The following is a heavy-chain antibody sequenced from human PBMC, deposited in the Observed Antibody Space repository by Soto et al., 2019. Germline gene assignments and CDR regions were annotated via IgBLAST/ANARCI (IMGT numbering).Heavy chain of an antibody. V-gene: IGHV3-53*01. CDR3: ARDGTNYYYGMDV. J-gene: IGHJ6*02. D-gene: IGHD1-1*01. CDR2: IYSGGST. CDR1: GFTVSSNY. Sequence: GGSLRLSCAASGFTVSSNYMSWVRQAPGKGLEWVSVIYSGGSTYYADSVKGRFTISRDNSKNTLYLQMNSLRAEDTAVYYCARDGTNYYYGMDVWGQGTTVTAP.